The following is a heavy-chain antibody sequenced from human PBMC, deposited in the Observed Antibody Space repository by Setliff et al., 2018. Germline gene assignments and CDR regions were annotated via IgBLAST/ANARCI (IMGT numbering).Heavy chain of an antibody. Sequence: ASVKVSCKASGYTFTNYGINWVRQAPGQRLEWGGWISAYNGDTNYAQKFQGRVTMTTDRSTSTAYMELRSLKSDDTAVYYCARCLPFLSGYERGAFDYWGQGTLVTVSS. CDR3: ARCLPFLSGYERGAFDY. CDR2: ISAYNGDT. J-gene: IGHJ4*02. V-gene: IGHV1-18*01. D-gene: IGHD5-12*01. CDR1: GYTFTNYG.